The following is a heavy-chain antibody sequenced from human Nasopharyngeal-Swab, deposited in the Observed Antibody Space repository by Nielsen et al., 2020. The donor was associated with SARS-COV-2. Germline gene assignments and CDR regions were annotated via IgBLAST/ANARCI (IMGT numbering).Heavy chain of an antibody. CDR3: ARGTVYYYDSSGYYYYYYYGMDV. J-gene: IGHJ6*02. V-gene: IGHV4-34*01. D-gene: IGHD3-22*01. Sequence: PGKGLEWIGEINHSGSTNYNPSLKSRVTISVDTSKNQFSLKLSPVTAADTAVYYCARGTVYYYDSSGYYYYYYYGMDVWGQGTTVTVSS. CDR2: INHSGST.